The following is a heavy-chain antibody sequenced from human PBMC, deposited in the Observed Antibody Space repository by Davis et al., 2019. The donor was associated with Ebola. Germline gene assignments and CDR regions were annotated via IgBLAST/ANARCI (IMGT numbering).Heavy chain of an antibody. CDR1: GGTFSSYA. Sequence: AASVKVSCKASGGTFSSYAISWVRQAPGQGLEWMGRIIPILGIANYAQKFQGRVTITADESTSTAYMELSSLRSEDTAVYYCARDLRPDAFDIWGQGTMVTVSS. V-gene: IGHV1-69*04. CDR2: IIPILGIA. J-gene: IGHJ3*02. CDR3: ARDLRPDAFDI. D-gene: IGHD5/OR15-5a*01.